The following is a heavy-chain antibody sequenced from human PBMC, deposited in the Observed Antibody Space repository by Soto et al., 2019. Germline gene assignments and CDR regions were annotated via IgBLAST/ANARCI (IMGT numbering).Heavy chain of an antibody. V-gene: IGHV3-33*08. CDR1: GITFRSYG. CDR2: IWYDGNNK. D-gene: IGHD5-18*01. J-gene: IGHJ4*02. CDR3: AREVHTAMAPSFEY. Sequence: PGGSPRLSCAASGITFRSYGMPWVRQAPGKGLEWVAVIWYDGNNKNYADSVKGRFTISRDNSKNTLYLQINSPRAEDTAVYYCAREVHTAMAPSFEYWGQGTPVTVSS.